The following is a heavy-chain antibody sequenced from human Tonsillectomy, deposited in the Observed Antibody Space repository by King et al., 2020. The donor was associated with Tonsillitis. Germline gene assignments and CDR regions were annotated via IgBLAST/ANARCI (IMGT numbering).Heavy chain of an antibody. Sequence: QLVQSGGGVVQPGRSLRLSCAASGFTFTSYGMHWVRQAPGKGLEWVAVIWYNGINKYYADSVKGRFTISRDNSKNTVYLQMNSLRAEDTAVYYCARDGPNYYYMDVWGKGTTVTVSS. V-gene: IGHV3-33*08. J-gene: IGHJ6*03. CDR2: IWYNGINK. CDR1: GFTFTSYG. CDR3: ARDGPNYYYMDV.